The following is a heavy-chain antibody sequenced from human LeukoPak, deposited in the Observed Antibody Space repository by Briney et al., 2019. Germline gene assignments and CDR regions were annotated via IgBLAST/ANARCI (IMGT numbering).Heavy chain of an antibody. V-gene: IGHV3-30*02. CDR2: IRYDGSNK. J-gene: IGHJ4*02. CDR1: GFTFSSYG. CDR3: ASAPQVGAILHFDY. D-gene: IGHD1-26*01. Sequence: GGSLRLSCAASGFTFSSYGMHWVRQAPGKGLEWVAFIRYDGSNKYYADSVKGRFTISRDNSKNTLYLQMNSLRAEDTAVYYCASAPQVGAILHFDYWGQGTLVTVSS.